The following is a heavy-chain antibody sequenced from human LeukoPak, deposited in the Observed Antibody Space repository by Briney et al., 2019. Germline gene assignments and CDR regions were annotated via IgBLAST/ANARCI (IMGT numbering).Heavy chain of an antibody. CDR3: ARTATYSRGWYGAY. J-gene: IGHJ4*02. Sequence: GESLKISCKGSGYRYRDYWIGWVRQMPGKGLEWMGIIYGGDSETRYSPSLQGQVTISADKSINTAYLQWSSLKASDTAMYYCARTATYSRGWYGAYRGQGNLVTVSS. V-gene: IGHV5-51*01. D-gene: IGHD6-19*01. CDR2: IYGGDSET. CDR1: GYRYRDYW.